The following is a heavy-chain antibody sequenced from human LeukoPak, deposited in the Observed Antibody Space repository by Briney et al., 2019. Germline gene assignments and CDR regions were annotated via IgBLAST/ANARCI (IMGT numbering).Heavy chain of an antibody. CDR1: GFTFSSYE. D-gene: IGHD3-22*01. Sequence: PGGSLRLSCAASGFTFSSYEMNWVRQAPGKGLEWVSYISSSGSTIYYADSVEGRFTISRDNAKNSLDLQMNSLRAEDTAVYYCARESRVDSSGYYYRAYWGQGTLVTVSS. J-gene: IGHJ4*02. V-gene: IGHV3-48*03. CDR3: ARESRVDSSGYYYRAY. CDR2: ISSSGSTI.